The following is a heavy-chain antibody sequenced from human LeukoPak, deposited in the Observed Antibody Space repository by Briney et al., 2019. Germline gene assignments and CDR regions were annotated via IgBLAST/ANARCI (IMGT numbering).Heavy chain of an antibody. CDR2: ISRSSTTM. CDR1: EFSFSAYA. CDR3: AREMPGRYYGMDV. J-gene: IGHJ6*02. V-gene: IGHV3-48*04. Sequence: GGSLRLSCAASEFSFSAYAMNWVRQAPGKGLEWISYISRSSTTMYYADSVEGRFTISRDNTKNSLYLQMSSLRAEDTAVYYCAREMPGRYYGMDVWGQGTTVTVSS. D-gene: IGHD2-2*01.